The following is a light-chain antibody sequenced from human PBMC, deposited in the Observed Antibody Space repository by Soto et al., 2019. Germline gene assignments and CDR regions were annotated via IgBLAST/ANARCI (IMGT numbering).Light chain of an antibody. CDR1: QSVSVY. Sequence: DIVLTPSPATLSLSPVERATLSCRASQSVSVYLAWYQQKPGQAPRLLIYDASNRATGLPARFRGSGSGTDFTLTISGLEPVDCAAYYCQQRSHWLFGHGPKG. CDR2: DAS. J-gene: IGKJ1*01. CDR3: QQRSHWL. V-gene: IGKV3-11*01.